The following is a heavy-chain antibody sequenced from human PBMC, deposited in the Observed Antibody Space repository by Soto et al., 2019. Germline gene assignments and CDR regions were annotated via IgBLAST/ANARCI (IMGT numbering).Heavy chain of an antibody. V-gene: IGHV1-3*05. Sequence: QVQLVQSGAEEKKPGASVKVSCKASGYTFTSYAIHWVRQAPGQRLEWMGWINAGNGNTKYSQKFQGRVTITRDTSASTAFMELSSLKSEDTAVYYCARGDWWLFDYWGHGTLVTVSS. D-gene: IGHD2-8*02. J-gene: IGHJ4*01. CDR1: GYTFTSYA. CDR2: INAGNGNT. CDR3: ARGDWWLFDY.